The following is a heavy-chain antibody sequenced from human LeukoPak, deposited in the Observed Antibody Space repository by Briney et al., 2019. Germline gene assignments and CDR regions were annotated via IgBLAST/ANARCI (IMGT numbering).Heavy chain of an antibody. CDR3: ARDLLRYFGAHDY. Sequence: GGSLRLSCAASGFTFSSYWMSWVRQAPGKGLEWVANIKQDGSEKYYVDSVKGRFTISRDNAKNSLYLQMNSLRAEDTGVYYCARDLLRYFGAHDYWGQGTLVTVSS. D-gene: IGHD3-9*01. J-gene: IGHJ4*02. CDR1: GFTFSSYW. V-gene: IGHV3-7*01. CDR2: IKQDGSEK.